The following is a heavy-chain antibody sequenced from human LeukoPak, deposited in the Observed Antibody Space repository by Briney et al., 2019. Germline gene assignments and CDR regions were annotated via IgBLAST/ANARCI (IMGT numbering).Heavy chain of an antibody. V-gene: IGHV4-61*02. D-gene: IGHD6-13*01. CDR1: GGSISSGSYY. J-gene: IGHJ5*02. CDR2: IYTSGST. CDR3: ARDLAIAAAGKTNWFDP. Sequence: SETLSLTCTVSGGSISSGSYYWSWIRQPAGKGLEWIGRIYTSGSTNYSPSLKSRVTISVDTSKNQFPLKLSSVTAADTAVYYCARDLAIAAAGKTNWFDPWGQGTLVTVSS.